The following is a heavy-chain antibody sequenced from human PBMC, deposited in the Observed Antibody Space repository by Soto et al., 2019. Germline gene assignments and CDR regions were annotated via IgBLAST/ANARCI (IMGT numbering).Heavy chain of an antibody. CDR1: GFTFSSYA. J-gene: IGHJ6*02. D-gene: IGHD3-3*01. CDR2: ISGSGGST. Sequence: QLGGSLRLSCAASGFTFSSYAMSWVRQAPGKGLEWVSAISGSGGSTYYADSVKGRFTISRDNSKNTLYLQMNSLRAEDTAVYYCAKDFEVVTPRGTDVWGQGTTVTVSS. CDR3: AKDFEVVTPRGTDV. V-gene: IGHV3-23*01.